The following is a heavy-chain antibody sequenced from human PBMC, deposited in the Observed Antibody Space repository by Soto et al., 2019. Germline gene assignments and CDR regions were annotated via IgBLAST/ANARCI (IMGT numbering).Heavy chain of an antibody. V-gene: IGHV3-23*01. CDR3: AKGDSMIRGVYGMNV. D-gene: IGHD3-10*01. CDR2: ISGRRGRV. CDR1: GFTFSSYA. J-gene: IGHJ6*02. Sequence: GSLRLSCAASGFTFSSYAMSWVRQAPGKGLEWVSGISGRRGRVYYADSVKGRFTISRDNSNNTLYLQMNGLRVEDTAVYYCAKGDSMIRGVYGMNVWGRGTTVTVSS.